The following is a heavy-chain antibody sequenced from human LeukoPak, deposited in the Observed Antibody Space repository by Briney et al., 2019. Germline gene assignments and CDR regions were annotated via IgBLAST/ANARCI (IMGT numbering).Heavy chain of an antibody. CDR1: GFTFSNHW. CDR3: ARGYFGPDY. J-gene: IGHJ4*02. D-gene: IGHD3/OR15-3a*01. Sequence: PGGSLRLSCAASGFTFSNHWMHWVRQAPGKGLVWVSRINNDGSDTTYADAVKGRFSASRDNAKNTLYLQMNSLRPEDTAVYYCARGYFGPDYWGQGTLVSVSS. CDR2: INNDGSDT. V-gene: IGHV3-74*01.